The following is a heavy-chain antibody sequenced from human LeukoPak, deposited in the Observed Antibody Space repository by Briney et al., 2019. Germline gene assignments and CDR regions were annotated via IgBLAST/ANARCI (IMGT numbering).Heavy chain of an antibody. V-gene: IGHV1-69*01. D-gene: IGHD3-22*01. Sequence: ASVKVSCKASGGTFSSYAISWVRQAPGQGLEWMGGIIPIFGTANYAQKFQGRVTITADESTSTACMELSSLRSEDTAVYYCAVDSSGYYYPPYFDYWGQGTLVTVSS. CDR1: GGTFSSYA. CDR2: IIPIFGTA. CDR3: AVDSSGYYYPPYFDY. J-gene: IGHJ4*02.